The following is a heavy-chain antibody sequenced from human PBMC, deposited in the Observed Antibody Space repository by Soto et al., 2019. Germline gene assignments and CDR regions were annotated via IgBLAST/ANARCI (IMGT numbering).Heavy chain of an antibody. V-gene: IGHV2-5*02. Sequence: QITLNESGPALVKPTQTLTLTCTFSGFSLNTRDVGVGWIRQPPGKALEWLGVVYWDDDKTYSPSLKSRLTITKDTPKNPVVLRMTKMDPVDTATYYCAHCRGGVASFWGQGTLVIVSS. CDR2: VYWDDDK. D-gene: IGHD3-16*01. J-gene: IGHJ4*02. CDR1: GFSLNTRDVG. CDR3: AHCRGGVASF.